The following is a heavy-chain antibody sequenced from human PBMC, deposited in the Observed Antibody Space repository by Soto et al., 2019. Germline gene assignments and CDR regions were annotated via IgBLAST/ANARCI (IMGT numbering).Heavy chain of an antibody. J-gene: IGHJ5*02. CDR3: ARRSVHILTGYYSS. V-gene: IGHV1-69*13. Sequence: ASVKVSCKASGGTFSSYAISWVRQAPGQGLEWMGGIIPIFGTANYAQKFQGRVTITADESTSTAYMELSSLRSEDTAVYYCARRSVHILTGYYSSWGQGTLVTVSS. CDR2: IIPIFGTA. CDR1: GGTFSSYA. D-gene: IGHD3-9*01.